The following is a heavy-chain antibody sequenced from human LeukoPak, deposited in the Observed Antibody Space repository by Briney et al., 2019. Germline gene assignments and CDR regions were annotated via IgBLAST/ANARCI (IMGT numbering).Heavy chain of an antibody. Sequence: PGGSLRLSCAASGFTFSSYGMHWVRQAPGKGLEWVTLIKNDGSTKYYEDSVKGRFTISRDNSEKTVYLQMDSLRAEDTAVYYCSRGDYRVRGIIITDFDYWGQGTLVTVSP. V-gene: IGHV3-30*02. CDR1: GFTFSSYG. CDR3: SRGDYRVRGIIITDFDY. CDR2: IKNDGSTK. D-gene: IGHD3-10*01. J-gene: IGHJ4*02.